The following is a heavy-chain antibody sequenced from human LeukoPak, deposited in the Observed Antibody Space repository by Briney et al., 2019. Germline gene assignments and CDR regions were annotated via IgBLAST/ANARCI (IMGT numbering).Heavy chain of an antibody. D-gene: IGHD5-12*01. Sequence: GGSLRLSCAASGFTFSDYSMTWIRQAPGKGLEWVSYISTSGSTIFYADSVQGRFTISRDNAKNSLYLQMNSLRAEDTAVYYCARAIGSGYVWFDYWGQGTLVTVSS. CDR2: ISTSGSTI. CDR1: GFTFSDYS. V-gene: IGHV3-11*01. J-gene: IGHJ4*02. CDR3: ARAIGSGYVWFDY.